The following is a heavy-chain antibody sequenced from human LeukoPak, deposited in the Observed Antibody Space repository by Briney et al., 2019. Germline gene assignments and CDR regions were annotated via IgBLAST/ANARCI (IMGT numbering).Heavy chain of an antibody. D-gene: IGHD3-22*01. CDR3: AKPYYSDTSGYGPGYGMDV. CDR2: ISNNGGYT. J-gene: IGHJ6*02. CDR1: GFTFSSSA. Sequence: GGSLRLSCAASGFTFSSSAMSWVRQAPGKGLEWVSAISNNGGYTYYADSVQGRFTISRDNSKSTLCLQMNSLRAEDTAVYYCAKPYYSDTSGYGPGYGMDVWGRGTTVTVSS. V-gene: IGHV3-23*01.